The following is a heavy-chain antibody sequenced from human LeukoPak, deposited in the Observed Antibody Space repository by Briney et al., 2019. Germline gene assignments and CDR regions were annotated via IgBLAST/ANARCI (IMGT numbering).Heavy chain of an antibody. CDR2: ISYDGSHK. CDR1: GFTFNTYA. D-gene: IGHD6-19*01. J-gene: IGHJ4*02. CDR3: AIGPYYSGWHRVGDY. V-gene: IGHV3-30*04. Sequence: GGSLRLSCAASGFTFNTYAMHWVRQAPGKGLEWVAVISYDGSHKYYADSAKGRFTISRDNSKNTLCLQMNSLRPEDTAVYYCAIGPYYSGWHRVGDYWGQGTLVTVSS.